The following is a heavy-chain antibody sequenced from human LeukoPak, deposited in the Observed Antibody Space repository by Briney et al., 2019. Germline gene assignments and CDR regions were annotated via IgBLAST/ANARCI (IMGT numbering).Heavy chain of an antibody. CDR2: INHSGST. Sequence: SETLSLTCAVYGGSFSGYYWSWIRQPPGKGLGWIGEINHSGSTNYNPSLKSRVTISVDTSKNQFSLKLSSVTAADTAVYYCARAPGRPAAVFDYWGQGTLVTVSS. CDR3: ARAPGRPAAVFDY. D-gene: IGHD2-2*01. J-gene: IGHJ4*02. V-gene: IGHV4-34*01. CDR1: GGSFSGYY.